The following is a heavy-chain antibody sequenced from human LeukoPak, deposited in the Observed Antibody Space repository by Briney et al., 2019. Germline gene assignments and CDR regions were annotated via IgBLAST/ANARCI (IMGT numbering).Heavy chain of an antibody. Sequence: SETLSLTCAVYGGSFSGYYWSWIRQPPGKGLEWIGEINHSGSTNYNPSLKSRVTISVDTSKNQFSLKLSSVTAADTAVYYCARHCGNSDYFDYWGQGTLVTVSS. J-gene: IGHJ4*02. CDR3: ARHCGNSDYFDY. CDR1: GGSFSGYY. V-gene: IGHV4-34*01. CDR2: INHSGST. D-gene: IGHD4-23*01.